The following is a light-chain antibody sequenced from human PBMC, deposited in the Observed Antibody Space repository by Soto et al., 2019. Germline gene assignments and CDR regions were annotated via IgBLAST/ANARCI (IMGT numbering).Light chain of an antibody. V-gene: IGKV3-11*01. Sequence: EIVLTQSPATLSLSPGERATLSCRASQSVSSYLAWYQQKPGQAPRLLIYDASNRATGIPARFSWSGSGTDFTLTISSLEAEDFAIYYCQQRSNWPPVTFGGGTKVEIK. CDR3: QQRSNWPPVT. CDR2: DAS. CDR1: QSVSSY. J-gene: IGKJ4*01.